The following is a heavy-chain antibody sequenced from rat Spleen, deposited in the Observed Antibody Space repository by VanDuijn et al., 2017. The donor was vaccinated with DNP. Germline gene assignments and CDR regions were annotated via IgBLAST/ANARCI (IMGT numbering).Heavy chain of an antibody. CDR2: IIYDGSST. V-gene: IGHV5-17*01. CDR1: GFTFSDYA. CDR3: TPAPFDY. J-gene: IGHJ2*01. Sequence: EVQLVESGGGLVQPGNSLKLSCAASGFTFSDYAMAWVRQSPKKGLEWVATIIYDGSSTYYRDSVKGRFTVSRDNAKSTLYLQMNSLRSEDTATYYCTPAPFDYWGQGVMVTVSS.